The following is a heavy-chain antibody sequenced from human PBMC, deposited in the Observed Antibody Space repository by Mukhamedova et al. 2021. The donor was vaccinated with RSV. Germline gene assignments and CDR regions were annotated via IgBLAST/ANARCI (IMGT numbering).Heavy chain of an antibody. J-gene: IGHJ4*02. D-gene: IGHD4-17*01. V-gene: IGHV3-48*03. CDR3: ARKNWATVSPEAYYFDY. Sequence: GKGLEWVAYISSGGSSIYYADSVRDRFTISRENVKYSLYLQMNSLRVEDTAIYYCARKNWATVSPEAYYFDYCGRGTLVTVSS. CDR2: ISSGGSSI.